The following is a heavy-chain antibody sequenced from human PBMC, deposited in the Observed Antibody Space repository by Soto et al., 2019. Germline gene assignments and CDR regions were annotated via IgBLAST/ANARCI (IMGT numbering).Heavy chain of an antibody. Sequence: LSLTCTVSGGSISSGGYYWSWIRQHPGKGLEWIGYIYYSGSTYYNPSLKSRVTISVDTSKNQFSLKLSSVTAADTAVYYCARAPLTRKYDWFDPWGQGTLLTVSS. V-gene: IGHV4-31*03. J-gene: IGHJ5*02. CDR3: ARAPLTRKYDWFDP. CDR2: IYYSGST. CDR1: GGSISSGGYY.